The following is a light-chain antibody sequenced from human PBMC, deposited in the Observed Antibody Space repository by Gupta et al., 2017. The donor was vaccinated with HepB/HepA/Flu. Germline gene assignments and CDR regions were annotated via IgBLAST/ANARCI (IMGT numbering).Light chain of an antibody. Sequence: EIVMTQSPATLSVSPGERATLSCRASQSVTSKLAWYQQKPGQAPRLLIYGASARATGIPARFSGSGSGTEFTLTISSLQSEDFAVYHCQQYTAWPLTFGQGTRLEIK. J-gene: IGKJ5*01. V-gene: IGKV3-15*01. CDR1: QSVTSK. CDR3: QQYTAWPLT. CDR2: GAS.